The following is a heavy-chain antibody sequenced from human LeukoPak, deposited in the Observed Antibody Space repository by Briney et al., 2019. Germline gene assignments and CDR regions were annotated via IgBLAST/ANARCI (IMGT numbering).Heavy chain of an antibody. D-gene: IGHD4-23*01. V-gene: IGHV3-7*01. CDR2: IKEDGSEK. CDR3: ARGPYGGNPAWSFDF. J-gene: IGHJ2*01. Sequence: PGGSLRLSCAASGFTFRSYWMSWVRQAPGKGLEWVAIIKEDGSEKYYMDSVKGRFTISRDNAKNTLYLQMNSLRAEDTAMYYCARGPYGGNPAWSFDFWGRGTLVTVSS. CDR1: GFTFRSYW.